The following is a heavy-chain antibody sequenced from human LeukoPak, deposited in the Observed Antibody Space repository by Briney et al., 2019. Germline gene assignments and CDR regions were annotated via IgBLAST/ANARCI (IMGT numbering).Heavy chain of an antibody. CDR1: GFTFSDCY. J-gene: IGHJ4*02. D-gene: IGHD6-13*01. V-gene: IGHV3-11*03. CDR3: ARTYSTSWCDY. CDR2: ISTTSSYT. Sequence: GGSLRLSCAASGFTFSDCYMSWIRQAPGKGLEWVSYISTTSSYTDYADSVKGRFTISRDNARNSLYLQMNSLRAEDTAIYYCARTYSTSWCDYWGQGALVTVSS.